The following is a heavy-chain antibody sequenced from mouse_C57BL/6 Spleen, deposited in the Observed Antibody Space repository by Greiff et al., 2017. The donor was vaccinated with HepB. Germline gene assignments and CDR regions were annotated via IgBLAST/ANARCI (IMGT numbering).Heavy chain of an antibody. V-gene: IGHV1-76*01. CDR2: IYPGSGNT. D-gene: IGHD2-4*01. CDR1: GYTFTDYY. Sequence: VQLQQSGAELVRPGASVKLSCKASGYTFTDYYINWVKQRPGQGLEWIARIYPGSGNTYYNEKFKGKATLTAEKSSSTAYMQLSSLTSEDSAVYFCATYDYDGNAMDYWGQGTSVTVSS. CDR3: ATYDYDGNAMDY. J-gene: IGHJ4*01.